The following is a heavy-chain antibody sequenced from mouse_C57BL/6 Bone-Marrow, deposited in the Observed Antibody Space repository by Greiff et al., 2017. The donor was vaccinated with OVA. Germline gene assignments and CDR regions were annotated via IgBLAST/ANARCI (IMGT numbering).Heavy chain of an antibody. V-gene: IGHV1-82*01. CDR2: IYPGDGDT. D-gene: IGHD1-1*01. CDR1: GYAFSSSW. Sequence: QVQLQQSGPELVKPGASVKISCKASGYAFSSSWMNWVKQRPGKGLEWIGRIYPGDGDTNYNGKFKGKATLTADKSSSTAYMQLSSLTSEDSAVYFCARFYGSSYHAMDYWGQGTSVTVSS. J-gene: IGHJ4*01. CDR3: ARFYGSSYHAMDY.